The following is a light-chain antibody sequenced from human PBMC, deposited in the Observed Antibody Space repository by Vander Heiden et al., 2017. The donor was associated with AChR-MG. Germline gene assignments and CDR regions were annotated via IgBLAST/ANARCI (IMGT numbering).Light chain of an antibody. CDR1: SSNIGSNT. Sequence: QSALPQPPSASGTPGQRVTISCSGGSSNIGSNTANWDQQLPGTAPKLLIYNNNQRPSGVPDRFSGSKSGTSASLAISGLQSEDEADYYCAAWDGSLNAWVFGGGTQLTLL. CDR3: AAWDGSLNAWV. CDR2: NNN. J-gene: IGLJ3*02. V-gene: IGLV1-44*01.